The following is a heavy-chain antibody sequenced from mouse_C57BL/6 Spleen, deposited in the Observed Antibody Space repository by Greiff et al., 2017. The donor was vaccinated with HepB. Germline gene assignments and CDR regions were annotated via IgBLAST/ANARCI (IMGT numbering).Heavy chain of an antibody. V-gene: IGHV1-82*01. Sequence: QVQLQQSGPELVKPGASVKISCKASGYAFSSSWMNWVKQRPGKGLEWIGRIYPGDGDTNYNGKFKGKATLTADKSSSTAYMQLSSLTSEDSAVYFYACYYGLSWGYWGQGTTLTVSS. J-gene: IGHJ2*01. D-gene: IGHD1-1*01. CDR3: ACYYGLSWGY. CDR1: GYAFSSSW. CDR2: IYPGDGDT.